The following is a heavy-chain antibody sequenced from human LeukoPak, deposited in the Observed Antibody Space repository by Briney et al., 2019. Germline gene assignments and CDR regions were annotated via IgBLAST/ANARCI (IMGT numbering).Heavy chain of an antibody. J-gene: IGHJ3*02. CDR3: ARAGTRFGELFDAFHI. CDR2: LNNYNGNT. D-gene: IGHD3-10*01. CDR1: GYTFINHG. V-gene: IGHV1-18*01. Sequence: ASVKVSCKASGYTFINHGISWMRQAPGQGLEWMGWLNNYNGNTDNAQNFQGRVTLTTDTSTSTAYMELRSLKSDDTAVYYCARAGTRFGELFDAFHIWGQGSMVTVSS.